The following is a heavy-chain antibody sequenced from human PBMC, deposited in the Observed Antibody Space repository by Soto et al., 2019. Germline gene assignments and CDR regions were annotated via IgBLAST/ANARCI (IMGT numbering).Heavy chain of an antibody. CDR1: GGSISSYY. CDR2: IYYSGST. CDR3: ARAPGYSGHGYYYYYMDV. Sequence: SETLSLTCTVSGGSISSYYWSWIRQPPGKGLEWIGYIYYSGSTNYNPSLKSRVTISVDTSKNQFSLKLSSVTAADTAVYYCARAPGYSGHGYYYYYMDVWGKGTTVTVSS. J-gene: IGHJ6*03. V-gene: IGHV4-59*01. D-gene: IGHD5-12*01.